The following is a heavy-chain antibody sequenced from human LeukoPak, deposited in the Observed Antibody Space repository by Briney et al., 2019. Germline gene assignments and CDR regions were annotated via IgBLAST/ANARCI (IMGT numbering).Heavy chain of an antibody. CDR2: IYYSGST. Sequence: SETLSLTCTVSGGSISSHYWSWIRQPPGKGLEWIGYIYYSGSTNYNPSLKSRVTISVDTSKNQFSLKLSSVTAADTAVYYCARASYDYVWGSYRSFYFDYWGQGTLVTVSS. V-gene: IGHV4-59*11. CDR1: GGSISSHY. CDR3: ARASYDYVWGSYRSFYFDY. D-gene: IGHD3-16*02. J-gene: IGHJ4*02.